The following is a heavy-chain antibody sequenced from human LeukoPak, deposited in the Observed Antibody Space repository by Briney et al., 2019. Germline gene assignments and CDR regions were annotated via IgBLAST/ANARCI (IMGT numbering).Heavy chain of an antibody. D-gene: IGHD3-22*01. CDR3: ARHRADYYDTSGYYVGY. CDR2: ISSSSSYI. Sequence: GGSLRLSCAGSGFTFSTYSMNWVRQAPGKGLEWVSSISSSSSYIYYADSVKGRFTISRDNAKNSLYLQMNSLRAEDTAVYYCARHRADYYDTSGYYVGYWGQGTLVTVSS. V-gene: IGHV3-21*01. J-gene: IGHJ4*02. CDR1: GFTFSTYS.